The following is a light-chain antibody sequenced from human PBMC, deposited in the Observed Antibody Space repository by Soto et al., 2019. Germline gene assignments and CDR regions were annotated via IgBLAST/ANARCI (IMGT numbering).Light chain of an antibody. CDR2: DVT. J-gene: IGLJ1*01. Sequence: QSALTQPASVSGSPGLSITISCTGTSSDVGGYIYVSWYQQHPGKAPKLMIYDVTSRPSGVSYRFSGSKSGNTASLTISGLQAEDEADYYCSSYTTSSSYVFGTGTKLTVL. CDR1: SSDVGGYIY. CDR3: SSYTTSSSYV. V-gene: IGLV2-14*01.